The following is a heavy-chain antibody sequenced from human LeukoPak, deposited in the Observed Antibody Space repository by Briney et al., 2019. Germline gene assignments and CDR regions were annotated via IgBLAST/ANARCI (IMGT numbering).Heavy chain of an antibody. CDR3: ARGWELLRENAFDI. D-gene: IGHD1-26*01. CDR1: GGSISSGDYY. J-gene: IGHJ3*02. V-gene: IGHV4-30-4*08. CDR2: IYYSGST. Sequence: PSENLSPTCTVSGGSISSGDYYWCWIRQPPGKGLERIGYIYYSGSTYYNPSLKSRVTLSVDTSKNQFSLKLSSVTSADTAVYDCARGWELLRENAFDIAGQGTMVTVSS.